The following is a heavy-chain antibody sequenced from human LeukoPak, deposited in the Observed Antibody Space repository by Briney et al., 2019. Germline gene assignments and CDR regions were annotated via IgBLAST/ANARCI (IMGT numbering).Heavy chain of an antibody. CDR3: AREVGYYDSSGYRHDAFDI. CDR2: IYYSGST. D-gene: IGHD3-22*01. V-gene: IGHV4-59*12. CDR1: GGSISSYY. J-gene: IGHJ3*02. Sequence: SETLSLTCTVSGGSISSYYWSWIRQPPGKGLEWIGYIYYSGSTNYNPSLKSRVTISVDTSKNQFSLKLSSVTAADTAVYYCAREVGYYDSSGYRHDAFDIWGQGTMVTVSS.